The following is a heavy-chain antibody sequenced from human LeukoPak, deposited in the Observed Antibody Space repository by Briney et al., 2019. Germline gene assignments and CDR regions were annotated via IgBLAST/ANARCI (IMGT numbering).Heavy chain of an antibody. CDR2: INPNTGGR. J-gene: IGHJ3*02. CDR1: GYTFTAYF. D-gene: IGHD3-10*01. V-gene: IGHV1-2*04. CDR3: ARGGYYYGSGSYRDAFDI. Sequence: ASVKVSCKASGYTFTAYFMHWVRQAPRQGLEWMGWINPNTGGRNYAQKFQGWVTMTRDTSISTAYMELSRLRSDDTAVYYCARGGYYYGSGSYRDAFDIWGQGTMVTVSS.